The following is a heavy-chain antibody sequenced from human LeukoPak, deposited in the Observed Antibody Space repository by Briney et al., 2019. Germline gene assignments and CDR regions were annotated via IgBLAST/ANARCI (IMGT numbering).Heavy chain of an antibody. CDR1: GFTFSTYN. CDR3: ANSAGGSGYYRPLDY. V-gene: IGHV3-48*01. CDR2: ISSGSSTI. Sequence: GGSLRLSCAASGFTFSTYNMNWVRQAPGKGLEWVSYISSGSSTIYYADSVKGRFTISRDNAKNSLYLQMNSLRAEDTAVYYCANSAGGSGYYRPLDYWGQGTLVTAS. D-gene: IGHD3-22*01. J-gene: IGHJ4*02.